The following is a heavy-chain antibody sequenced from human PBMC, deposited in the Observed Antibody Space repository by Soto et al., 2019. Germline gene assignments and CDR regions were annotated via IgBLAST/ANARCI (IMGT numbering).Heavy chain of an antibody. D-gene: IGHD2-15*01. J-gene: IGHJ4*02. CDR3: ARILGAS. CDR1: GFTFSRYW. CDR2: INTDGSST. V-gene: IGHV3-74*01. Sequence: GGSLRLSCAASGFTFSRYWMHWVRQAPGKGLVWVSRINTDGSSTSYADSVKGRFTVSRDNAKDMVYLQMNSLRAEDTAVYYCARILGASWGQGTMVTVYS.